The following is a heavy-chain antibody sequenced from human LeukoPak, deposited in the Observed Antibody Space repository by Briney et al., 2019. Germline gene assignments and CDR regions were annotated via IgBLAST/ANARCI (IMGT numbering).Heavy chain of an antibody. CDR1: GFTFSDYE. Sequence: GGSLRLSCAVSGFTFSDYEMNWVRQAPGKGLEWVSYISSRSSTKYYADSVRGRFTVSRDNAKSSLYLQMNSLRAEDAALYYCAREMKDSSGSFLAHWGQGTLVTVSS. CDR2: ISSRSSTK. V-gene: IGHV3-48*03. J-gene: IGHJ4*02. D-gene: IGHD3-22*01. CDR3: AREMKDSSGSFLAH.